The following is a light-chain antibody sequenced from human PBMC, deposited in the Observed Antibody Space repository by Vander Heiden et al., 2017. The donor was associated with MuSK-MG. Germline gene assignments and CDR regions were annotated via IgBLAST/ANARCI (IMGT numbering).Light chain of an antibody. CDR2: GKN. Sequence: SSELPPAPAVSVALGQKVMSTGQGNNIRSYYLSWYQQTPGQAPMLVIYGKNNRPSGIPDRFSGSSSGTTATLTTTGAQAEDEADYYCHSPDSSGNLRVFGGGTKLTVL. CDR1: NIRSYY. J-gene: IGLJ3*02. V-gene: IGLV3-19*01. CDR3: HSPDSSGNLRV.